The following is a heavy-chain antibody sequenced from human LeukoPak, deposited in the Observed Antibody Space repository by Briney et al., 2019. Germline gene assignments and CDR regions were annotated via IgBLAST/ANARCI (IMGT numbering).Heavy chain of an antibody. Sequence: GGSLRLSCAASGFTFGSYGMPWVRQAPGKGPEWVAVIWYDGSNIYYADSVKGRFTISRDNSKNTLFLQMNSLRAEDTAVYYCARGYDKPDYWGQGTLVTVSS. CDR2: IWYDGSNI. CDR3: ARGYDKPDY. J-gene: IGHJ4*01. V-gene: IGHV3-33*01. D-gene: IGHD3-3*01. CDR1: GFTFGSYG.